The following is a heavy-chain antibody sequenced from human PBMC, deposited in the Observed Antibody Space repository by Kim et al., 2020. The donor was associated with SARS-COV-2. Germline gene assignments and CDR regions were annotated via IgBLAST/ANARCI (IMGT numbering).Heavy chain of an antibody. J-gene: IGHJ6*02. V-gene: IGHV3-23*01. Sequence: GGSLRLSCVASGFRFSSHAMTWVRQAPGKGLERVSIISGGGDTIYYADSVKDRFTVSRDNSKNTLYLQMNSLTAEDTALYFCAKDQSGNYYYYSGMDVWVPGTTVAVSS. CDR1: GFRFSSHA. D-gene: IGHD1-26*01. CDR2: ISGGGDTI. CDR3: AKDQSGNYYYYSGMDV.